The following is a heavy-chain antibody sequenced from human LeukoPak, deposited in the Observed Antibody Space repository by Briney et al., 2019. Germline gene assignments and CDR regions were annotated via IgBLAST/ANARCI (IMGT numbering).Heavy chain of an antibody. J-gene: IGHJ5*02. D-gene: IGHD1-26*01. V-gene: IGHV3-73*01. Sequence: GGSLKLSCAASGFTFSDCSIQWVRQASGKGLEWVGLIDKKTKNYETAYAASVRGRFTISRDDSQNTAYLQMYSLETEDTALYYCTRDAGTYNWLDPWGQGTLVTVSS. CDR1: GFTFSDCS. CDR3: TRDAGTYNWLDP. CDR2: IDKKTKNYET.